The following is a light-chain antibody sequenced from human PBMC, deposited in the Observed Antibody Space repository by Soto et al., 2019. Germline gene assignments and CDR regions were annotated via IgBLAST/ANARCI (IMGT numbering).Light chain of an antibody. Sequence: QSVLTQPASVSGSPGQSITISCTGTSSDVGGYKYVSWIQQHPGKAPKLMIYEVSNRPSGVSNRFSGSKSDNTAPLTISGLQAEDEADYYCSSYTSSSTYVFGTGTKVTVL. V-gene: IGLV2-14*01. CDR1: SSDVGGYKY. CDR2: EVS. CDR3: SSYTSSSTYV. J-gene: IGLJ1*01.